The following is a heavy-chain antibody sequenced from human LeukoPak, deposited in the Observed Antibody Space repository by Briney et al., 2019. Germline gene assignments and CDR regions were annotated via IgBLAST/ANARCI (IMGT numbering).Heavy chain of an antibody. D-gene: IGHD6-13*01. J-gene: IGHJ4*02. V-gene: IGHV4-59*01. CDR3: AGLVIAAAGSERGFDY. CDR1: GGSISSYY. Sequence: SETLSLTCTVSGGSISSYYWSWIRQPPGKGLEWIGYIYYSGSTNYNPSLKSRVTISVDTSKNQFSLKLSSVTAADTAVYYCAGLVIAAAGSERGFDYGGKGTLSPSPQ. CDR2: IYYSGST.